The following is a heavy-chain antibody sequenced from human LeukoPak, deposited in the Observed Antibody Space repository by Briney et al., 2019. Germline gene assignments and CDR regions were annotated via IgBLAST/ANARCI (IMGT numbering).Heavy chain of an antibody. Sequence: IPGGSLRLSCAASGFTFSDYYMSWIRQAPGRALEWVSYISSSGSTIYYADSVKGRFTISRDNAKNSLYLQMNSLRAEDTAVYYCAREKMIAVAADYYYYGMDVWGQGTTVTVSS. V-gene: IGHV3-11*01. D-gene: IGHD6-19*01. CDR2: ISSSGSTI. J-gene: IGHJ6*02. CDR3: AREKMIAVAADYYYYGMDV. CDR1: GFTFSDYY.